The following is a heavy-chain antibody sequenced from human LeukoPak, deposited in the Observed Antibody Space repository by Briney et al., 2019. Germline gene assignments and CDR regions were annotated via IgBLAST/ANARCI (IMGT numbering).Heavy chain of an antibody. CDR2: IKSKTDGGTT. CDR1: GFTFSNAW. Sequence: GSLRLSCAASGFTFSNAWMSWVRQAPGKGLEWVGRIKSKTDGGTTDYAAPVKGRFTISRDDSKNTLYLQMNSLKTEDTAVYYRTSALYGDYVGSYMDVWGKGTTVTVSS. CDR3: TSALYGDYVGSYMDV. D-gene: IGHD4-17*01. V-gene: IGHV3-15*01. J-gene: IGHJ6*03.